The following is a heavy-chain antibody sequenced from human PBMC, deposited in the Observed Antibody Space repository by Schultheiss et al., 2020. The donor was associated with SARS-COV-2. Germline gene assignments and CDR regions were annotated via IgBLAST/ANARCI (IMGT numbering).Heavy chain of an antibody. D-gene: IGHD1-26*01. CDR3: MRDSFVNSGYHYYGMDV. CDR2: INVDGSYT. J-gene: IGHJ6*02. CDR1: GFSLSSYW. V-gene: IGHV3-74*01. Sequence: GESLKISCAASGFSLSSYWMHWVRQDPGKGLVWVSRINVDGSYTRYADSVKGRFTISKDNAKNTLYLQMHTLRVEDTAVYYCMRDSFVNSGYHYYGMDVWGQGTTVTVSS.